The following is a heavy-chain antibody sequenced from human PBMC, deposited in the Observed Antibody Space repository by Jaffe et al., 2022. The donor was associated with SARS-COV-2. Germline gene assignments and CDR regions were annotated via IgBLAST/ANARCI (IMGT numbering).Heavy chain of an antibody. CDR2: INQDGSEK. J-gene: IGHJ4*02. D-gene: IGHD6-13*01. CDR3: ARALWTYSSTWHPFLV. V-gene: IGHV3-7*03. Sequence: EVQLVESGGGLVQPGGSLRLSCAASGFTFSSYWMSWVRQAPGKGLDWVANINQDGSEKYYVDSVKGRFTISRDNAKNSLYLQMNSLRAEDTAVYYCARALWTYSSTWHPFLVGGQGTLVTVSS. CDR1: GFTFSSYW.